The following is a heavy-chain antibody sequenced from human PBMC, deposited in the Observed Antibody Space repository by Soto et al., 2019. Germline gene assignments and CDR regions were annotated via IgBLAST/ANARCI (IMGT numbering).Heavy chain of an antibody. D-gene: IGHD5-12*01. V-gene: IGHV4-61*08. Sequence: PSETLSLTCAVSGGSISSGGYSWSWIRQPPGKGLEWIGYIYYSGSTNYNPSLKSRVTISVDTSKNQFSLKLSSVTAADTAVYYCARDLRDGYTYNWFDPWGQGTLVTVSS. J-gene: IGHJ5*02. CDR3: ARDLRDGYTYNWFDP. CDR2: IYYSGST. CDR1: GGSISSGGYS.